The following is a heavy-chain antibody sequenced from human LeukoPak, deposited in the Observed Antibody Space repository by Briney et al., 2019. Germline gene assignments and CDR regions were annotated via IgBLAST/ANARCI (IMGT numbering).Heavy chain of an antibody. CDR1: GGSFSGYY. J-gene: IGHJ4*02. D-gene: IGHD3-16*02. Sequence: SETLSLTCAVYGGSFSGYYWSWIRQPPGKGLEWIGEINHSGSTNYNPSLKSRVTISVDTSKNQFSLKLSSETAADTAVYYCARGIPGRSIDYWGQGTLVTVSS. V-gene: IGHV4-34*01. CDR3: ARGIPGRSIDY. CDR2: INHSGST.